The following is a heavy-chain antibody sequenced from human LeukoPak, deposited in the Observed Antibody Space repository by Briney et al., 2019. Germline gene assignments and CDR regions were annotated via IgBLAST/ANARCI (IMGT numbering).Heavy chain of an antibody. Sequence: SETLSLTCTVSGGSISSSSYYWGWIRQPPGKGLEWIGSIYYSGSTYYNPSLKSRVTISVDTSKNQFSPKLSSVTAADTAVYYCARDLQQLDYYFDYWGQGTLVTVSS. CDR2: IYYSGST. V-gene: IGHV4-39*07. J-gene: IGHJ4*02. CDR3: ARDLQQLDYYFDY. CDR1: GGSISSSSYY. D-gene: IGHD6-13*01.